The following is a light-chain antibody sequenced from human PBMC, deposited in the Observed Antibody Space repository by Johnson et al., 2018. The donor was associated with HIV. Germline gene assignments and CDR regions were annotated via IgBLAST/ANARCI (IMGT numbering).Light chain of an antibody. CDR3: GTWDYTLKTGF. CDR1: NSNIGNNY. Sequence: QSVLTQPPSVSAAPGQKVTISCSGSNSNIGNNYVSWYQQLPGTAPKLLIYANNKRPTGIPDRFSGSQSGTSAPLGITGLQTPAEAEYYCGTWDYTLKTGFFGTGTKVTVL. J-gene: IGLJ1*01. V-gene: IGLV1-51*01. CDR2: ANN.